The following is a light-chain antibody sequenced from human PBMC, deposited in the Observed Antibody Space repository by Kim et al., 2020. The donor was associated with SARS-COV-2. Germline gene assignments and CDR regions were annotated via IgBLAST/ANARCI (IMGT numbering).Light chain of an antibody. Sequence: SPGERATLSCRASQSVSNRYLAWYQQKPGQAPRLLIYAATTRATGIPDRFSGSGSGTDFTLAISRLEPEDSAVYYCQQYDNLPRTFGQGTKVEI. CDR3: QQYDNLPRT. V-gene: IGKV3-20*01. CDR1: QSVSNRY. CDR2: AAT. J-gene: IGKJ1*01.